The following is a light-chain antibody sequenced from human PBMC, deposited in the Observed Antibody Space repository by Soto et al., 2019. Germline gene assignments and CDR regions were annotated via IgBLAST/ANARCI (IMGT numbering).Light chain of an antibody. CDR1: QSVSSSY. J-gene: IGKJ4*01. CDR2: GAS. Sequence: EIVLTQSPGTLSLSPGERATLSCRASQSVSSSYLAWYQQKPGQAPRLLIYGASSRATGIPDRFSGSGSGTDLTLTISRLDPEDFAVYYCQQYGTSPPLTFGGGTKVEIK. V-gene: IGKV3-20*01. CDR3: QQYGTSPPLT.